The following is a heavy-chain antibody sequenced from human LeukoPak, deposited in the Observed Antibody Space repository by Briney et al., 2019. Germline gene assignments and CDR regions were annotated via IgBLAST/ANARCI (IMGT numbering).Heavy chain of an antibody. V-gene: IGHV4-39*07. J-gene: IGHJ4*02. D-gene: IGHD3-16*01. CDR2: VFHDGTT. Sequence: PSETLSRTCAVSGWPIMTAPYYWGWIRQPPGKGLEWLGSVFHDGTTYYSPSLKSRVTVSADTSRNRVSLSLTSSSAADTAVYYCVRSGVVLQTGFDFWGQGALVTVSS. CDR3: VRSGVVLQTGFDF. CDR1: GWPIMTAPYY.